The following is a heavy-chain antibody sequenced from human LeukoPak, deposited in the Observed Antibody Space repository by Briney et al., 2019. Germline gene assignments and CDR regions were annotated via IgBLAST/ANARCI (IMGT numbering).Heavy chain of an antibody. D-gene: IGHD6-19*01. Sequence: GGSLRLSCAASGFTFSSYWMHWVRQAPEKGLVWVSRINSDGSSTSYADSVKGRFTISRDNAKNTLYLQMNSLRAEDTAVYYCARDRSSGWYLFGYWGQGTLVTVSS. CDR1: GFTFSSYW. CDR3: ARDRSSGWYLFGY. J-gene: IGHJ4*02. CDR2: INSDGSST. V-gene: IGHV3-74*01.